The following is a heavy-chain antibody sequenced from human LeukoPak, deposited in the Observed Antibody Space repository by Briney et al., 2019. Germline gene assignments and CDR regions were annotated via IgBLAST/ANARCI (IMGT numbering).Heavy chain of an antibody. D-gene: IGHD6-19*01. CDR1: GFTVSSNY. CDR3: ARGVIAVAPYFDY. V-gene: IGHV3-53*01. J-gene: IGHJ4*02. CDR2: IYSGGST. Sequence: GGSLRLSCAASGFTVSSNYMSWVRQAPGKGLEWVSVIYSGGSTYYADSVKGRFTISRDNSKNTLYLQMNSLRAEDAAVYYCARGVIAVAPYFDYWGQGTLVTVSS.